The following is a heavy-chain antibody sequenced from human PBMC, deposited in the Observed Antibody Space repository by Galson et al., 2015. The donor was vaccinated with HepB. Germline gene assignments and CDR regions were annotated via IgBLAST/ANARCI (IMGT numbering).Heavy chain of an antibody. Sequence: SETLSLTCAVYGGSFSGYYWSWIRQPPGKGLEWIGEINHSGSTNYNPSLKSRVTISVDTSKNQFSLKLSSVTAADTAVYYCARAAIQLWSTAGSWFDPWGQGTLVTVSS. V-gene: IGHV4-34*01. CDR2: INHSGST. J-gene: IGHJ5*02. D-gene: IGHD5-18*01. CDR1: GGSFSGYY. CDR3: ARAAIQLWSTAGSWFDP.